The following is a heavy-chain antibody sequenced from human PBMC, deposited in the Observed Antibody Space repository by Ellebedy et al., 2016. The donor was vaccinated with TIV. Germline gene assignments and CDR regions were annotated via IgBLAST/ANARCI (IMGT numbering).Heavy chain of an antibody. CDR3: ARDPPATYYYDSSGYYYPPHMDV. J-gene: IGHJ6*03. CDR2: IYSGGST. V-gene: IGHV3-53*01. CDR1: GFTVSSNY. D-gene: IGHD3-22*01. Sequence: GGSLRLSXAASGFTVSSNYMSWVRQAPGKGLEWVSVIYSGGSTYYADSVKGRFTISRDNSKNTLYLQMNSLRAEDTAVYYCARDPPATYYYDSSGYYYPPHMDVWGKGTTVTVSS.